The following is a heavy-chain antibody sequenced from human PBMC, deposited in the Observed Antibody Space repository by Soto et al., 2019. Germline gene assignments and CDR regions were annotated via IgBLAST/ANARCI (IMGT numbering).Heavy chain of an antibody. D-gene: IGHD4-4*01. CDR1: GGSISSGDYS. CDR2: IYYSGST. V-gene: IGHV4-30-4*01. Sequence: KPSETLSLTCTVSGGSISSGDYSWSWIRQPPGKGLEWIGYIYYSGSTYYNPSLKSRVTISVDKSKNQFSLKLSSVTAADTAVYYCARAYDYSSNWFDPWGQGTLVTVSS. J-gene: IGHJ5*02. CDR3: ARAYDYSSNWFDP.